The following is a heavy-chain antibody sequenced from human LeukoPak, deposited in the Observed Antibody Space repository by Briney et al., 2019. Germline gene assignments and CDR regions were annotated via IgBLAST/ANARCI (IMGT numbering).Heavy chain of an antibody. CDR2: ISPSGTT. J-gene: IGHJ5*02. Sequence: SSETLSLACGVSGGSFSGFQWSWIRQSPGKGLEWIGEISPSGTTDYNPSLKTRLSISLDKSKNQFSLKLSSVTAADTAVYYCAREHVTGEGLFGNWFDPWGPGTLVTVFS. CDR1: GGSFSGFQ. D-gene: IGHD2-21*01. V-gene: IGHV4-34*01. CDR3: AREHVTGEGLFGNWFDP.